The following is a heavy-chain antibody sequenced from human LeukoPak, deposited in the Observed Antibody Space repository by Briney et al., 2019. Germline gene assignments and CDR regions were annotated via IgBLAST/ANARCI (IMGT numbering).Heavy chain of an antibody. Sequence: GEALQICCEGCGYIFSSYWIGWVRQMPGEGVGWRGIIYPSDSDTRYSPSFQGQVTISADKSISTAYLQWSSLKASDTAMYYCARQRRNGGIAASNDAFDIWGQGTMVTVSS. D-gene: IGHD6-13*01. CDR2: IYPSDSDT. CDR3: ARQRRNGGIAASNDAFDI. J-gene: IGHJ3*02. V-gene: IGHV5-51*01. CDR1: GYIFSSYW.